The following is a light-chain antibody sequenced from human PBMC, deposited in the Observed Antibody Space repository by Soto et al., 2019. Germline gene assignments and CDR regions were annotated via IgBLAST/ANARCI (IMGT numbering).Light chain of an antibody. J-gene: IGKJ1*01. CDR3: MQGLHGPWT. CDR1: QSLLHSNGNTY. Sequence: DVVMTQSPLSLPVTPGAPASISCRSSQSLLHSNGNTYLDWYLQKPGQSPQLLIYLSFNRASGVPDRFSGSGTGTDFTLKISRVEAEDVGVYYCMQGLHGPWTFGQGTKVEIK. V-gene: IGKV2-28*01. CDR2: LSF.